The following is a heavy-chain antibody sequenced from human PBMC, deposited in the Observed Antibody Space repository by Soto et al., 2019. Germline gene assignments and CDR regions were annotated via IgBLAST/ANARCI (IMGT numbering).Heavy chain of an antibody. CDR3: VERRAGDYYFDY. CDR2: IYYTGRT. D-gene: IGHD1-26*01. CDR1: GVSVSSSSYY. Sequence: QLQLQESGPGVVKPSETLSLTCTVSGVSVSSSSYYWGWIRQPPGKGLEWIGTIYYTGRTSYSPSLKSRVTISVDTSKTQFSLNLKSVTAADTAVYYCVERRAGDYYFDYWGQGTLVTVSS. J-gene: IGHJ4*02. V-gene: IGHV4-39*01.